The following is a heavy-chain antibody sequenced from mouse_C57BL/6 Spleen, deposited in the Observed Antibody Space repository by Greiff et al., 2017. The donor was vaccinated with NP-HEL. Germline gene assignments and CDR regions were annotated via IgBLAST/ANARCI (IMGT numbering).Heavy chain of an antibody. D-gene: IGHD1-1*01. V-gene: IGHV2-6*01. CDR1: GFSLTSYG. CDR2: IWGVGST. J-gene: IGHJ3*01. CDR3: ASGGHYGSSSPFAY. Sequence: VQLQQSGPGLVAPSQSLSITCTVSGFSLTSYGVDWVRQSPGKGLEWLGVIWGVGSTNYNSALKSRLSISKDNSKSQVFLIMNSLQTDDTAMYYCASGGHYGSSSPFAYWGQGTLVTVSA.